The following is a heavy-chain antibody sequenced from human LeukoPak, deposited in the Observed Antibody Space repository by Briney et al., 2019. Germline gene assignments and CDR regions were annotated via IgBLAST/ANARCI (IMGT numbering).Heavy chain of an antibody. CDR3: ARDLGYSSSWPYNWFDP. D-gene: IGHD6-13*01. CDR1: GYTFTGYY. Sequence: ASVKVSCKASGYTFTGYYMHWVRQAPGQGLEWMGWVNPNSGGTNYAQKFQGRVTMTRDTSISTAYMELSRLRSDDTAVYYCARDLGYSSSWPYNWFDPWGQGTLVTVSS. J-gene: IGHJ5*02. V-gene: IGHV1-2*02. CDR2: VNPNSGGT.